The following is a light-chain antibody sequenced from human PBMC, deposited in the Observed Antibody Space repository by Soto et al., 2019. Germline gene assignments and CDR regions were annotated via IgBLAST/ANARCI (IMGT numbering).Light chain of an antibody. CDR3: AAWDDSLNGPV. V-gene: IGLV1-44*01. J-gene: IGLJ3*02. CDR2: TND. Sequence: QSVLTQPPSASATPGQRVTISCSGSSSNIGSNTVNWYQQLPGTAPKLLIYTNDQRPSGVPARFSGSKSGTSASLVISGLQSEDEADYYCAAWDDSLNGPVFGGGTQLTVL. CDR1: SSNIGSNT.